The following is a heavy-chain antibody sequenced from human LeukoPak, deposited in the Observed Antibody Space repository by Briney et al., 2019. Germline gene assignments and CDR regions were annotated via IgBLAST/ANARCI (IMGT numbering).Heavy chain of an antibody. CDR3: ARRRAVAGVNWFDP. D-gene: IGHD6-19*01. Sequence: ASVKVSCKASGYTFISYGISWVRQAPGQGLEWMGWISSHNGYTKYAQKFQGRVTMTTDTFMSTAYMELGSLRSDDTAVYYCARRRAVAGVNWFDPWGQGTLVTVSS. CDR2: ISSHNGYT. V-gene: IGHV1-18*01. J-gene: IGHJ5*02. CDR1: GYTFISYG.